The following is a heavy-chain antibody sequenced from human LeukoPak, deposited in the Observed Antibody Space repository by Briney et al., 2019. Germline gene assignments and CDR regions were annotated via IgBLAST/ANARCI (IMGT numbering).Heavy chain of an antibody. CDR2: INHSGST. Sequence: SETLSLTCTVSGGSISSSSYYWGWIRQPPGKGLEWIGEINHSGSTNYNPSLKSRVTISESTSKNQFSLKLSSVTAADTAVYYCARAHDYSYDYWGQGTLVTVSS. CDR3: ARAHDYSYDY. J-gene: IGHJ4*02. V-gene: IGHV4-39*07. D-gene: IGHD4-11*01. CDR1: GGSISSSSYY.